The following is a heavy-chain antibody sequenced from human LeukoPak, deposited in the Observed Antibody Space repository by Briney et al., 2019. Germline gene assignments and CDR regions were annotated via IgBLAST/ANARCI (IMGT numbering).Heavy chain of an antibody. Sequence: PGGSLRLSCAASGFTVITNDMTWVRQAPGKGLEWVSGLYSDGNTKYADFVQGRFTISRDNSKNTLYLEMNSLSPDDTAVYYCARGVEPLAANTLAYWGQGTLVTVSS. CDR2: LYSDGNT. J-gene: IGHJ4*02. D-gene: IGHD1-14*01. V-gene: IGHV3-53*01. CDR1: GFTVITND. CDR3: ARGVEPLAANTLAY.